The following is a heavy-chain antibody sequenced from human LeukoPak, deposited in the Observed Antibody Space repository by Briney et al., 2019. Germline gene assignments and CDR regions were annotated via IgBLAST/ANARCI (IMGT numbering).Heavy chain of an antibody. V-gene: IGHV3-48*03. D-gene: IGHD2-2*01. CDR2: ISTGTYI. CDR3: ARGSVYQLLWGYFDY. CDR1: GFTFSRFE. J-gene: IGHJ4*02. Sequence: GGSLRLSCVASGFTFSRFEMNWVRQAPGKGLEWISHISTGTYIAYTDSVKGRFTISRDNAKNSLYLQMNSLRAEDTAVYYCARGSVYQLLWGYFDYWGQGTLVTVSS.